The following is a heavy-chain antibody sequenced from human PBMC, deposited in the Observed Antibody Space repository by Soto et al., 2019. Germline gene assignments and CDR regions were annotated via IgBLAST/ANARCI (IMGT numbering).Heavy chain of an antibody. D-gene: IGHD3-3*01. V-gene: IGHV3-33*01. Sequence: GGCLRLSCAAPGFTFSSYGMHWVRQAPGKGLEWVAVIWYDGSNKYYADSVKGRFTISRDNSKNTLYLHMNSLRAEDTAVNYCARGPLFDFWSGYYFDYWGQGTLVTVSS. CDR2: IWYDGSNK. J-gene: IGHJ4*02. CDR1: GFTFSSYG. CDR3: ARGPLFDFWSGYYFDY.